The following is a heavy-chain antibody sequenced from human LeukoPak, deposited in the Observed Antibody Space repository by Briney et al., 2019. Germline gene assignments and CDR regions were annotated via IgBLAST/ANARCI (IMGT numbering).Heavy chain of an antibody. J-gene: IGHJ6*03. Sequence: EASVKVSCKASGGTFSSYAISWVRQAPGQGLEWMGGIIPIFGTANYAQKFQGRVTITADESTSTAYMELSSLRSEDTAVYYCARDLVDYRMGNYYYYMDVWGKGTTVTVSS. CDR3: ARDLVDYRMGNYYYYMDV. CDR1: GGTFSSYA. V-gene: IGHV1-69*13. CDR2: IIPIFGTA. D-gene: IGHD1-14*01.